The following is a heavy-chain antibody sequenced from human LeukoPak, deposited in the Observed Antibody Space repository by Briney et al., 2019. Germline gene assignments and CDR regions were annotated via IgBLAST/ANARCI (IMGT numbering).Heavy chain of an antibody. CDR1: GGSISSGDYY. CDR2: IYYSGST. CDR3: ARGTSSGYSWYFDL. D-gene: IGHD3-22*01. J-gene: IGHJ2*01. Sequence: KTSETLSLTCTVSGGSISSGDYYWSWLRQPPGKGLEWIGYIYYSGSTYYNPSLKSRVTISVDTSKNQFSLKLSSVTAADTAVYYCARGTSSGYSWYFDLWGRGTLVTVSS. V-gene: IGHV4-30-4*01.